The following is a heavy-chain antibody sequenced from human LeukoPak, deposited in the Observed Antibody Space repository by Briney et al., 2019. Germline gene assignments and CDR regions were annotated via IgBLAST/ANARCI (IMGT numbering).Heavy chain of an antibody. CDR1: GGSISSGGYY. V-gene: IGHV4-31*03. Sequence: ASETLSLTFTVSGGSISSGGYYWSWIRQHPGKGLEWIGYIYYSGSTYYNPSLKSRVTISVDTSKNQFSLKLSSVTAADTAVYYCARVVSGWSDYYYYGMDVWGQGTTVTVSS. CDR2: IYYSGST. CDR3: ARVVSGWSDYYYYGMDV. J-gene: IGHJ6*02. D-gene: IGHD6-19*01.